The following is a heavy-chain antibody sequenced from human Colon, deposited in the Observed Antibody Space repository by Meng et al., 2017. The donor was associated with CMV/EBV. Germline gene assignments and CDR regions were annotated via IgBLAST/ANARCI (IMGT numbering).Heavy chain of an antibody. CDR2: ISSSGSTI. CDR3: ARGAQLGGFDY. V-gene: IGHV3-11*04. J-gene: IGHJ4*02. Sequence: LSCAGSGFTFSDYYMGWIRQAPGKGLEWVSYISSSGSTIYYADSVKGRFTISRDNAKNSLYLQMNSLRAEDTAVYYCARGAQLGGFDYWGQGTLVTVSS. D-gene: IGHD5-24*01. CDR1: GFTFSDYY.